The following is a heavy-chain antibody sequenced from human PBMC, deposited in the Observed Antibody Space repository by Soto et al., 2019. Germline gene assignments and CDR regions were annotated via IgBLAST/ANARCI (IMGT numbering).Heavy chain of an antibody. J-gene: IGHJ6*02. CDR1: GGSISSYY. CDR2: IYYSGST. V-gene: IGHV4-59*01. CDR3: AREGPAVTTRYYYYYGMDV. D-gene: IGHD4-4*01. Sequence: SETLSLTCTVSGGSISSYYWSWIRQPPGKGLEWIGYIYYSGSTNYNPSLKSRVTISVDTSKNQFSLKLSSVTAADTAVYYCAREGPAVTTRYYYYYGMDVWGQGTTVTVSS.